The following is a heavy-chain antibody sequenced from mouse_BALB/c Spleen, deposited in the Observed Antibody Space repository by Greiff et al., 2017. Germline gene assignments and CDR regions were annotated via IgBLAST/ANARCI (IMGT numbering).Heavy chain of an antibody. J-gene: IGHJ3*01. CDR3: ARGRGTMITRFAY. CDR1: GFTFSSYG. CDR2: ISSGGST. V-gene: IGHV5-6-5*01. Sequence: DVKLVESGGDLVKPGGSLKLSCAASGFTFSSYGMSWVRQTPDKRLEWVASISSGGSTYYPDSVKGRFTISRDNARNILYLQMSSLRSEDTAMYYCARGRGTMITRFAYWGQGTLVTVSA. D-gene: IGHD2-4*01.